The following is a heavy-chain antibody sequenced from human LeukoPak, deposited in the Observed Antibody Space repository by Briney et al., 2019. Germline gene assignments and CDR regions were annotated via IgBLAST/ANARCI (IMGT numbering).Heavy chain of an antibody. J-gene: IGHJ1*01. CDR2: IYHSGST. D-gene: IGHD3-22*01. Sequence: PSETLSLTCAVYGGSFSGYYWSWIRQPPGKGLEWIGEIYHSGSTNYNPSLKSRVTISVDTSKNQFSLKLSSVTAADTAVYYCARLEYYYDSSGYYLAEYFQHWGQGTLVTVSS. CDR1: GGSFSGYY. CDR3: ARLEYYYDSSGYYLAEYFQH. V-gene: IGHV4-34*01.